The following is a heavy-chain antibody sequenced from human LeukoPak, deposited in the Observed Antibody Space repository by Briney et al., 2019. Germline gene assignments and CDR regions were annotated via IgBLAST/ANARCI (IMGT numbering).Heavy chain of an antibody. V-gene: IGHV4-34*01. CDR3: ARAVYVIYYGSGSYWNY. J-gene: IGHJ4*02. Sequence: SETLSLTCAVYGGSFSGYYWSWIRQPPGKGLEWIGEINHSGSTNYNPSLKSRVTISVDTSKNQFSLKLSSVTAADTAVYYCARAVYVIYYGSGSYWNYWGQGTLVTVSS. CDR1: GGSFSGYY. CDR2: INHSGST. D-gene: IGHD3-10*01.